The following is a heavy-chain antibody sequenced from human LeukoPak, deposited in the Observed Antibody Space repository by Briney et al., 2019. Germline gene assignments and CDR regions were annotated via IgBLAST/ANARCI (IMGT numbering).Heavy chain of an antibody. V-gene: IGHV1-8*03. CDR1: GYTFIRYG. D-gene: IGHD3-10*01. Sequence: ASVKVSCKASGYTFIRYGISWVRQAPGQGPEWMGWMNPSSGDTGYAQKFQGRVTFTRDTSTNTAYMELSSLRSEDTAVYYCARDAGGGITMVRGVTYYFDYWGQGTLVTVSS. CDR3: ARDAGGGITMVRGVTYYFDY. J-gene: IGHJ4*02. CDR2: MNPSSGDT.